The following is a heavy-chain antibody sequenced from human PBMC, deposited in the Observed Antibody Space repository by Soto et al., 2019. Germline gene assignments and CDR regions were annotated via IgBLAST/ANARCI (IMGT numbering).Heavy chain of an antibody. CDR1: EGSIRTTNYF. CDR2: VYHSGST. V-gene: IGHV4-39*01. CDR3: ARDSGWFDP. Sequence: SETLSLTCSVSEGSIRTTNYFWAWIRQPPGKGLEWIASVYHSGSTYYNPSLKSRVTVSVDPSKNQFALTLSSASAADTAMYYCARDSGWFDPWGKGTLVT. J-gene: IGHJ5*02.